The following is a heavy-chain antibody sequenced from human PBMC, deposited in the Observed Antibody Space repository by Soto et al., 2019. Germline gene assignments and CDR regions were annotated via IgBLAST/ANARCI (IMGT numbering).Heavy chain of an antibody. J-gene: IGHJ4*03. D-gene: IGHD2-15*01. Sequence: SVKVSSKASGGTFSIYGCSWVRQAPGQGPEWIGVIIPILTTPNYAQKFHGRVTIVADESPTTVYMELSSLKSEDTAVYYCATPVGIGPTVEDEMDCWGQGSPVTVAS. V-gene: IGHV1-69*13. CDR3: ATPVGIGPTVEDEMDC. CDR2: IIPILTTP. CDR1: GGTFSIYG.